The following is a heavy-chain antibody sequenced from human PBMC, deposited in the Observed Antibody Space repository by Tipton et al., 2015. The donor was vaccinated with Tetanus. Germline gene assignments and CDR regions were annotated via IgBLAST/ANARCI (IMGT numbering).Heavy chain of an antibody. CDR2: VSGRGSST. CDR3: AKNYGDSDYYYYGMDV. Sequence: SLRLSCAASGFTFRSYAMSWVRQAPGKGLEWVSAVSGRGSSTYYADSVKGRFTISRDNSKNTLYLQMNSLRAEDTAVYYCAKNYGDSDYYYYGMDVWGQGTTVTVSS. J-gene: IGHJ6*02. D-gene: IGHD4-17*01. CDR1: GFTFRSYA. V-gene: IGHV3-23*01.